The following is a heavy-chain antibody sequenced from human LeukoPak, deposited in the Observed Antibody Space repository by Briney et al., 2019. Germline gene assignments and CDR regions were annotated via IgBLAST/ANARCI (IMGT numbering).Heavy chain of an antibody. CDR2: MHSSGTT. J-gene: IGHJ4*02. Sequence: SETLSLTCTVSGGSISSYFWSWVRQTPDKGLQWIANMHSSGTTYYNPSLKSRVIMSVDTSKNQFSLKLTSVTAADTAVYYCARDSGSYGFDYWGQGTLDTVSS. CDR1: GGSISSYF. CDR3: ARDSGSYGFDY. D-gene: IGHD1-26*01. V-gene: IGHV4-59*01.